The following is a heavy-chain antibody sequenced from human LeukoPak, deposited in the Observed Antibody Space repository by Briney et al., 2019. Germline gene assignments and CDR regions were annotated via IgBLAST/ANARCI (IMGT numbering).Heavy chain of an antibody. CDR2: ISGSGGRL. D-gene: IGHD3-10*01. CDR1: GFTFSSYG. Sequence: GGSLRLSCAASGFTFSSYGMSWVRQAPGKGLEWVSAISGSGGRLYYADSVKGRFTISRDNSKNTLYLQVNSLRADDTAVYYCAKGMVRGVILKGFDYWGQGTLVTVSS. V-gene: IGHV3-23*01. CDR3: AKGMVRGVILKGFDY. J-gene: IGHJ4*02.